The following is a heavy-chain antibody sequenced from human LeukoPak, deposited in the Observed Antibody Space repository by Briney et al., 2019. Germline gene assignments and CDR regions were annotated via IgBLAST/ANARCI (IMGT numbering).Heavy chain of an antibody. V-gene: IGHV3-7*03. D-gene: IGHD6-13*01. CDR3: AKLDDSAAGRDY. Sequence: GGSLRLSCAASGFTFSTYWVTWVRQAPAKGLEWVATINRDGSEKYYVDSVKGRFTISRDNSKNTLYLQMNSLRAEDTAVYYCAKLDDSAAGRDYWGQGTLVTVSS. CDR2: INRDGSEK. J-gene: IGHJ4*02. CDR1: GFTFSTYW.